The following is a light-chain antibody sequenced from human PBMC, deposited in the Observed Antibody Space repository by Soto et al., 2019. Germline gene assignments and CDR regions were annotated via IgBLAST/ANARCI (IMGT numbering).Light chain of an antibody. CDR1: QSVSSSY. V-gene: IGKV3-20*01. CDR2: GAS. CDR3: QQYGSSPQT. J-gene: IGKJ1*01. Sequence: EIVFTQSPGTLSLSPGERATLSCRASQSVSSSYLAWYQQKPGQAPRLLIYGASSRATGIPDRFSGSGSGTDFTLTISRLEPEEFAVYYCQQYGSSPQTFGQGTKVDIK.